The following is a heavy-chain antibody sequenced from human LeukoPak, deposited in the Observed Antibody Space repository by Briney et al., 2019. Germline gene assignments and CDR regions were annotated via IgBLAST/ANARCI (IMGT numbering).Heavy chain of an antibody. CDR1: GGSISSYY. J-gene: IGHJ5*02. D-gene: IGHD3-3*01. Sequence: SETLSLTCTVSGGSISSYYWSWIRQPPGKGLEWIGYIYYSGSTNYNPSLKRRVTISVDKYKKQFSLKLSSVTAADTAVYYCARDHPRPGYDFWSGRPSGLDPWGQGTLVTVSS. CDR3: ARDHPRPGYDFWSGRPSGLDP. CDR2: IYYSGST. V-gene: IGHV4-59*01.